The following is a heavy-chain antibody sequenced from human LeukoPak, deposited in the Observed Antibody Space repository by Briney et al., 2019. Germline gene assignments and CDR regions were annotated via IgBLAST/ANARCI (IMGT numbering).Heavy chain of an antibody. CDR2: PSPDGRTT. J-gene: IGHJ1*01. CDR3: GKVVAWGRYQH. Sequence: SGGTLRLSCEASGFIFSNHGMNWLPPAPGKGLEWVSEPSPDGRTTYYADPVRGRFIISRDNSTDTVHIQMNSPRAEDTYIYYYGKVVAWGRYQHWGQGTLVTVSS. V-gene: IGHV3-23*01. CDR1: GFIFSNHG. D-gene: IGHD3-16*02.